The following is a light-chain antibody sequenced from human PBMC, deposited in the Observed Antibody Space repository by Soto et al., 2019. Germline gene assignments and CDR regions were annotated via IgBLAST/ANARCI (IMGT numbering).Light chain of an antibody. V-gene: IGKV1-39*01. CDR2: AAS. Sequence: DIQMTQSPSSLSASVRDRVTITCRASQNINNYLNWYQQRPGKAPKLLIYAASTLQSGVPSRFSGSGSGTDFTLAISSLQPEDFATYYCQQSYIDPWGTCGQGTKVESK. CDR1: QNINNY. J-gene: IGKJ1*01. CDR3: QQSYIDPWGT.